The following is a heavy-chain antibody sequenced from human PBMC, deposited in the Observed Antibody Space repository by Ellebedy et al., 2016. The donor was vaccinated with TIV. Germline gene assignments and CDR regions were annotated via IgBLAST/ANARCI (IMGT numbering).Heavy chain of an antibody. CDR1: GFTFRSYA. J-gene: IGHJ4*02. CDR3: AKGAAVVVVAAYDY. D-gene: IGHD2-15*01. V-gene: IGHV3-23*01. CDR2: ISGSGGST. Sequence: PGGSLRLSCAVSGFTFRSYAMTWVRQAPGKGLEWVSAISGSGGSTYYADSVKGRFTISRDNSKNTLYLQMNSLRAEDTAVYYCAKGAAVVVVAAYDYWGQGTLVTVSS.